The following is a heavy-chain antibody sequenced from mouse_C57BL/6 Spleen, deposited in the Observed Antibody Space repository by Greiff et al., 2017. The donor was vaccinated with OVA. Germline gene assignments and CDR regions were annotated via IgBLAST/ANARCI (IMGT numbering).Heavy chain of an antibody. J-gene: IGHJ1*03. Sequence: VQLKESEGGLVQPGSSLKLSCTASGFPFSDYYMTWVRQVPETGLEWVANITYDGSSTYYLDSLKSRFIISRANEKTLLYLQMSSLTSEDTATYFSARANYSNPFLDVWGTGTTVTVSS. D-gene: IGHD2-5*01. V-gene: IGHV5-16*01. CDR2: ITYDGSST. CDR3: ARANYSNPFLDV. CDR1: GFPFSDYY.